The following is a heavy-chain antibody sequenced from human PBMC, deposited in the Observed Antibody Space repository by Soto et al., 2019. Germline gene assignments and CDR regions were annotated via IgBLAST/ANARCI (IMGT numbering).Heavy chain of an antibody. V-gene: IGHV3-33*06. CDR1: GFTFSSYG. Sequence: GGSLRLSCAASGFTFSSYGMHWVRQAPGKGLEWVAVIWYDGSNKYYADSVKGRFTISRDNSKNTLYLQMNSLRAEDTAVYYCAKMVYASYYYGMDVWGQGTTVTVSS. CDR2: IWYDGSNK. D-gene: IGHD2-8*01. CDR3: AKMVYASYYYGMDV. J-gene: IGHJ6*02.